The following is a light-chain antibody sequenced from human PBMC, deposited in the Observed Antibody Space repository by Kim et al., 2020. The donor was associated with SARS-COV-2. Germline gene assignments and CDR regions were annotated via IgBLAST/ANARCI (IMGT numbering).Light chain of an antibody. CDR3: QSYDSSLSASV. Sequence: RVTLSCTGSSSNSGAGYDLHWYQQLPGTAPKLLIYANSNRPSRVPDRFSGSKSGTSASLTITGLQAEDEADYYCQSYDSSLSASVFGGGTQLTVL. J-gene: IGLJ2*01. CDR1: SSNSGAGYD. CDR2: ANS. V-gene: IGLV1-40*01.